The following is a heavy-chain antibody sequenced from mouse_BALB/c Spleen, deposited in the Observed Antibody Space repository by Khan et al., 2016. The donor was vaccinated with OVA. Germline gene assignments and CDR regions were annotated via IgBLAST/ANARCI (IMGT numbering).Heavy chain of an antibody. D-gene: IGHD2-14*01. CDR3: ARSIYYSYGYALDF. V-gene: IGHV3-2*02. J-gene: IGHJ4*01. CDR2: ISSTGST. CDR1: GYSITSEYA. Sequence: EVQLQESGPGLVKPSQSLSLTCTVTGYSITSEYAWNWIRQFPGNKLEWMGYISSTGSTSYNPSLKSRISITRDTSKNQFFLQLKSVTTEDTATYYCARSIYYSYGYALDFWGRGTSVTVSS.